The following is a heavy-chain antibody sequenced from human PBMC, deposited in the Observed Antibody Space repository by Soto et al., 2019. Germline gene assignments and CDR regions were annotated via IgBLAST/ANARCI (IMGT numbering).Heavy chain of an antibody. CDR1: GYTFTGYY. V-gene: IGHV1-2*04. Sequence: ASVKVSCKASGYTFTGYYMHWVRQAPGQGLEWMGWINPNSGGTNYAQKFQGWVTMTRDTSISTAYMELSRLRSDDTAVYYCARGDCXSTSCYERYDYYYGMDVWGQGTTVTVSS. CDR2: INPNSGGT. CDR3: ARGDCXSTSCYERYDYYYGMDV. J-gene: IGHJ6*02. D-gene: IGHD2-2*01.